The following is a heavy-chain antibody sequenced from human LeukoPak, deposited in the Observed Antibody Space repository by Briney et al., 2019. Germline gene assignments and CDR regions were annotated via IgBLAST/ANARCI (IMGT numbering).Heavy chain of an antibody. D-gene: IGHD3-10*01. CDR3: ARGEGYYASGSYYIDY. CDR1: GFTFSSYT. J-gene: IGHJ4*02. V-gene: IGHV3-21*01. CDR2: ITTSSTYI. Sequence: GRSLRLSCAASGFTFSSYTMNWVRQAPGNGLECVSSITTSSTYIYYADSVRGRFTISRDNAKNSLYLRMSSLRVEDTAVYYCARGEGYYASGSYYIDYWGQGTLVTVSS.